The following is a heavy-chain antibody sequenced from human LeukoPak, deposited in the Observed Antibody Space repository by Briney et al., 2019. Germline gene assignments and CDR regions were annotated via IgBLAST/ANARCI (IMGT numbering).Heavy chain of an antibody. J-gene: IGHJ4*02. V-gene: IGHV1-2*02. CDR1: GYTFTGYY. CDR2: INPNSGGT. Sequence: ASVKVSCKASGYTFTGYYMHWVRQAPGQGLEWMGWINPNSGGTNYAQKFQGRVTMTRDTSISTAYMELSRLRSDDTAVYYWARSITMVRGVITPPSDYWGQGTLVTVSS. CDR3: ARSITMVRGVITPPSDY. D-gene: IGHD3-10*01.